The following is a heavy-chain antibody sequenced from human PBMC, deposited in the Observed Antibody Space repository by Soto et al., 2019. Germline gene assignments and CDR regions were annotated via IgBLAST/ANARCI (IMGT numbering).Heavy chain of an antibody. CDR1: GGSISSSNW. V-gene: IGHV4-4*02. CDR3: ATAPWEPLYYYGMDV. CDR2: IYHSGST. J-gene: IGHJ6*02. D-gene: IGHD1-26*01. Sequence: PSETLSLTCAVAGGSISSSNWWSWVRQPPGKGLEWIWEIYHSGSTNYNPSLKSRVTISVDKSKNQFSLKLSSVTAADTAVYYSATAPWEPLYYYGMDVWGQGTTVTVPS.